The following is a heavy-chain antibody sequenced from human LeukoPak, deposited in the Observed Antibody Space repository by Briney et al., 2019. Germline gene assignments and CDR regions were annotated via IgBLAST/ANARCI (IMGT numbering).Heavy chain of an antibody. V-gene: IGHV3-23*01. D-gene: IGHD4-17*01. CDR2: IGPVGDSP. CDR1: GFNFRDAA. J-gene: IGHJ4*02. CDR3: AKGRGTTVTSAANY. Sequence: GGSLRLSCAASGFNFRDAAMTWVRQAPGKGLEWVSLIGPVGDSPFYADSVKGRFTISRDNSKNTLSLQMNSLRAEDTAVYYCAKGRGTTVTSAANYWGQGALVTVSS.